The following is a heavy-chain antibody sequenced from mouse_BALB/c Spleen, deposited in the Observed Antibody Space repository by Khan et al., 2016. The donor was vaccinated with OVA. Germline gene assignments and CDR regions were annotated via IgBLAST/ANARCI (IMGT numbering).Heavy chain of an antibody. CDR1: GFTFSTYG. CDR3: ARLAYYYNSEGFAY. Sequence: EVHLVESGGDLVKTGGSLKLSCAASGFTFSTYGMSWVRQTPDKRLEWVATISSSGHYTYYIDSVKGRFTISSDNAKNILYLQMTSLRSGDTAMYYCARLAYYYNSEGFAYWGQGTLVTVSA. CDR2: ISSSGHYT. D-gene: IGHD1-1*02. V-gene: IGHV5-6*01. J-gene: IGHJ3*01.